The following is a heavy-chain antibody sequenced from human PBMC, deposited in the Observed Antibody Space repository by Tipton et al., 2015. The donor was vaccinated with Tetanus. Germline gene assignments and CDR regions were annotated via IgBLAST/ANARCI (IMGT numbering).Heavy chain of an antibody. CDR2: IYDSGTT. CDR1: GGSISRGAYS. V-gene: IGHV4-30-2*01. D-gene: IGHD5-24*01. J-gene: IGHJ6*02. Sequence: TLSLTCALSGGSISRGAYSWSWIRQPPGKGLEWIGYIYDSGTTYSNPSLKSRATISVGETKRQFSLNLTSVTAADTAVYYCARYNSYVYAMDVWGQGTTVTVSS. CDR3: ARYNSYVYAMDV.